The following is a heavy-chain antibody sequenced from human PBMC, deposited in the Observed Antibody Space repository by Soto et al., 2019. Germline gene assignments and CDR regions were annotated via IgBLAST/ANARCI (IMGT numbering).Heavy chain of an antibody. CDR1: GFTFDDYA. V-gene: IGHV3-9*01. J-gene: IGHJ6*02. CDR2: ISWNSGSI. CDR3: AKANIVLVPAAPYGMDV. D-gene: IGHD2-2*01. Sequence: PGGSLRLSCAASGFTFDDYAMHWVRQAPGKGLEWVSGISWNSGSIGYADSVKGRFTISRDNAKNSLYLQMNSLRAEDTALYYCAKANIVLVPAAPYGMDVWGQGTTVTVSS.